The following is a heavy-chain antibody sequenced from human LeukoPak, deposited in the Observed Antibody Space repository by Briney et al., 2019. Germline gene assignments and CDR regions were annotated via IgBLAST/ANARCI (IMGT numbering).Heavy chain of an antibody. D-gene: IGHD1-14*01. CDR1: GGSISSYY. CDR2: IYYSGST. Sequence: PWETLPLTCTVSGGSISSYYLSWIRQPPGKGLEWIGYIYYSGSTNYNPSLKSRVTISVDTSKNQFSLKLSSVTAADTAVYYCAREAGPTGYWGQGTLVTVSS. V-gene: IGHV4-59*01. CDR3: AREAGPTGY. J-gene: IGHJ4*02.